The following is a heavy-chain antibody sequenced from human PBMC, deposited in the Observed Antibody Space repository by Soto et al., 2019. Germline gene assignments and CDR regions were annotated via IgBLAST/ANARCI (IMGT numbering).Heavy chain of an antibody. CDR2: VSYDGSNK. D-gene: IGHD2-15*01. V-gene: IGHV3-30*03. CDR1: GFTFGNFD. J-gene: IGHJ6*02. CDR3: ASRGYCSGGRCYGLDA. Sequence: QVQLVESGGGVVQPGRSLRLSCAASGFTFGNFDMNWVRKAPGKGLEWVAVVSYDGSNKYYAESVKGRFTISRDNSKKMLYRHVNSLRSEDTAVYYCASRGYCSGGRCYGLDAWGQGTTVTVSS.